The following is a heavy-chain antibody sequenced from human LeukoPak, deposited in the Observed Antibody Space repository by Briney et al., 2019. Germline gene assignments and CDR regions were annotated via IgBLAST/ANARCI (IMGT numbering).Heavy chain of an antibody. J-gene: IGHJ4*02. CDR3: ARRYFDY. CDR1: GLAFSAYK. Sequence: GGSLRLSCAASGLAFSAYKMHWVRQAPRKGLVWVSRISTDGYTTDYADFVQGRFTASRDNTKNTWSLEMNSLRAEDTAVYYCARRYFDYWGQGTLVTVSS. V-gene: IGHV3-74*01. CDR2: ISTDGYTT.